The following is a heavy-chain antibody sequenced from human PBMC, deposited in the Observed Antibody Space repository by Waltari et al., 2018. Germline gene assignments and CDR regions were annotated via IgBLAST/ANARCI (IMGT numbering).Heavy chain of an antibody. J-gene: IGHJ4*02. D-gene: IGHD1-20*01. Sequence: EVQLLASGGDLVQPGGSLRLSCAASGSTFSNHAINWVRLAPGRGLEWVSAITVGDDTHYADSVKGRFTISRDTSKDTVYLQMNGLRAEDTAIYYCATPFYNWDDPLHSWGQGTLVTVSS. CDR1: GSTFSNHA. CDR2: ITVGDDT. CDR3: ATPFYNWDDPLHS. V-gene: IGHV3-23*01.